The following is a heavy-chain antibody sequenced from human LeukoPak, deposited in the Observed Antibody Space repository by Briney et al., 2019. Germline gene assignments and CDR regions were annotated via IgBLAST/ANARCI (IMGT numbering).Heavy chain of an antibody. CDR1: GFTFGNAR. CDR3: TTDIRRSNVWPYSVY. CDR2: IKSKTDGGTP. D-gene: IGHD6-19*01. V-gene: IGHV3-15*01. J-gene: IGHJ4*02. Sequence: GGSLRLSCAASGFTFGNARMSWVRQAPGKGLEWVGRIKSKTDGGTPDYVAPLKGRFTISRDDSQNTLYLQMNSLKTEDTALYYCTTDIRRSNVWPYSVYWGQGTLVTVSS.